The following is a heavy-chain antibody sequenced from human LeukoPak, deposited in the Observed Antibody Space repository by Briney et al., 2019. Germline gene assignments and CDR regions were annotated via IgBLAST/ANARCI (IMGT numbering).Heavy chain of an antibody. CDR2: ISDIGGST. CDR1: GLTFSSYA. V-gene: IGHV3-23*01. CDR3: AKFQCSSTSCYTYYYYGMDV. Sequence: GGSLRHSCAAPGLTFSSYAMCWVRQAPGKGLEWVSVISDIGGSTYNADSVKGQFTISRDNSKNTLYLQMNSLRAEDTAVYYCAKFQCSSTSCYTYYYYGMDVWGQGTTVTVSS. D-gene: IGHD2-2*02. J-gene: IGHJ6*02.